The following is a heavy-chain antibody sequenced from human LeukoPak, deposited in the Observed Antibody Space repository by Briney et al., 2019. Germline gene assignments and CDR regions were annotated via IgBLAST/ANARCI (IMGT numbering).Heavy chain of an antibody. D-gene: IGHD4-23*01. Sequence: GGSLRLSCAASGFTFSSYWVHWVRQVPGKGLGWVSRINRDGSSTAYADSVTGRFTISRDNAKHVVYMQMNSLRAEDTAVYYCVTLTTAVTENAFDIWGQGTMVSVSS. CDR1: GFTFSSYW. CDR2: INRDGSST. J-gene: IGHJ3*02. CDR3: VTLTTAVTENAFDI. V-gene: IGHV3-74*01.